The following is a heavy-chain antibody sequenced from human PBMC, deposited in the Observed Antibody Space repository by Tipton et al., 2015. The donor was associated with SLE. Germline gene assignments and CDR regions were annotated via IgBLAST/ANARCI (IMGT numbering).Heavy chain of an antibody. V-gene: IGHV4-4*08. CDR2: IYTSGST. CDR3: ARDSTVTHEWYFDL. D-gene: IGHD4-17*01. CDR1: GGSISSYY. Sequence: TLSLTCTVSGGSISSYYWIWIRHPPGKGLEWIGYIYTSGSTNYNPSLKSRVTISLDTSKNQFSLKLSSVTAADTAVYYCARDSTVTHEWYFDLWGRGTLVTVSS. J-gene: IGHJ2*01.